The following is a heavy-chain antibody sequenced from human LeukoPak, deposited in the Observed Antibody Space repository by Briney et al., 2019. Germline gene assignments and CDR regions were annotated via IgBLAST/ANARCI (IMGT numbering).Heavy chain of an antibody. CDR1: GYTFTSYG. D-gene: IGHD2-15*01. Sequence: GASVKVSCKASGYTFTSYGISWVRQAPGQGLEWMGWISAYNGNTNYAQKLQGRVTMTTDTSTSTAYMELRSLRSDDTAVYYCARDLVVAATSYYYYYSMDVWGQGTTVTVSS. CDR3: ARDLVVAATSYYYYYSMDV. J-gene: IGHJ6*02. V-gene: IGHV1-18*01. CDR2: ISAYNGNT.